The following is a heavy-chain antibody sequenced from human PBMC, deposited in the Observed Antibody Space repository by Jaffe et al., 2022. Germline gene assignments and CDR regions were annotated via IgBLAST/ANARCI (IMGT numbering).Heavy chain of an antibody. J-gene: IGHJ6*03. CDR2: IRYDGSNK. D-gene: IGHD6-13*01. CDR3: AAGPGYLADYYYMDV. Sequence: QVQLVESGGGVVQPGGSLRLSCAASGFTFSSYGMHWVRQAPGKGLEWVAFIRYDGSNKYYADSVKGRFTISRDNSKNTLYLQMNSLRAEDTAVYYCAAGPGYLADYYYMDVWGKGTTVTVSS. CDR1: GFTFSSYG. V-gene: IGHV3-30*02.